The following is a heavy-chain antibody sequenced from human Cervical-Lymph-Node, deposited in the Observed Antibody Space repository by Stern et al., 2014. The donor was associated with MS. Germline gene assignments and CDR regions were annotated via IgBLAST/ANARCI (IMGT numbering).Heavy chain of an antibody. D-gene: IGHD1-26*01. CDR2: MNPYSGHA. Sequence: VQLVESGAEVKKPGASVKVSCKASGYTFTSYDINWVRQGTGQGLEWMGWMNPYSGHAVYAQKFQGRVTMNRDTSTSTAYWELTSLRSEDTAVFYCARGRELLSLDYWGQGTLVTVSS. J-gene: IGHJ4*02. CDR1: GYTFTSYD. V-gene: IGHV1-8*01. CDR3: ARGRELLSLDY.